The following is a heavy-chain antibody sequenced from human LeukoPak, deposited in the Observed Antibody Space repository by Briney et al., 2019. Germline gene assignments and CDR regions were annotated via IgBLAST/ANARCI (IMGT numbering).Heavy chain of an antibody. CDR3: ARIKDSSSSGDY. CDR2: IIPIFGTA. V-gene: IGHV1-69*05. CDR1: GYTFTSYG. D-gene: IGHD6-6*01. Sequence: GASVKVSCKASGYTFTSYGISWVRQAPGQGLEWMGGIIPIFGTANYAQKFQGRVTITTDESTSTAYMELSSLRSEDTAVYYCARIKDSSSSGDYWGQGTLVTVSS. J-gene: IGHJ4*02.